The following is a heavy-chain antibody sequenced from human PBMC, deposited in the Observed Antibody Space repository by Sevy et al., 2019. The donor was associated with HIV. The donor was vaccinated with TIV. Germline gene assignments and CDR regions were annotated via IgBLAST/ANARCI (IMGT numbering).Heavy chain of an antibody. CDR1: GFAFYEYS. Sequence: GGSLRLSCAASGFAFYEYSMSCIRQAPGKGLEWVATLSFGCGKINYADSVKGRFTISRDNSKNSFYLQMDNLRVEDTALYYCAGEGCSRPHDYWGQGTRVTVSS. J-gene: IGHJ4*02. CDR3: AGEGCSRPHDY. CDR2: LSFGCGKI. D-gene: IGHD2-8*01. V-gene: IGHV3-23*01.